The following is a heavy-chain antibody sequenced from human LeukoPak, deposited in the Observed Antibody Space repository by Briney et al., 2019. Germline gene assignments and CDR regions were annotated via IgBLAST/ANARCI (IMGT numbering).Heavy chain of an antibody. CDR1: GFTFSNYA. V-gene: IGHV3-23*01. CDR3: ARATGNSGYYALDY. D-gene: IGHD3-22*01. J-gene: IGHJ4*02. CDR2: ILGSGDST. Sequence: GGSLRLSCAASGFTFSNYAMSWVRQAPGKGLEWVSGILGSGDSTYYAASVKGRFTISRDNSKNILYLQMNGLRAEDTAVYYCARATGNSGYYALDYWGQGTLVTVSS.